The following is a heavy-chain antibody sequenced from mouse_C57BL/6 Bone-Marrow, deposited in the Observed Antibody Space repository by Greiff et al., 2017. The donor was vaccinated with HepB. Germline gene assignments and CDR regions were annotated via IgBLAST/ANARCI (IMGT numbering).Heavy chain of an antibody. CDR2: IWSGGST. V-gene: IGHV2-2*01. CDR3: ARRGYGSSYDWYFDV. CDR1: GFSLTSYG. Sequence: VKLQESGPGLVQPSQSLSITCTVSGFSLTSYGVHWVRQSPGKGLEWLGVIWSGGSTDYNAAFISRLSISKDNSKSQVFFKMNSLQADDTAIYYCARRGYGSSYDWYFDVWGTGTTVTVSS. J-gene: IGHJ1*03. D-gene: IGHD1-1*01.